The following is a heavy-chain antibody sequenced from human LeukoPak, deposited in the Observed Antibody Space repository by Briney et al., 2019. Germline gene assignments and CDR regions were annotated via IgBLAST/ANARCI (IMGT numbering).Heavy chain of an antibody. J-gene: IGHJ3*02. CDR2: ISSSSSYI. CDR3: ARDLREDGSGSSVAFDI. V-gene: IGHV3-21*01. D-gene: IGHD3-10*01. Sequence: PSETLSLTCAVYGGSFSGYYWSWIRQPPGKGLEWVSSISSSSSYIYYADSVKGRFTISRDNAKNSLYLQMNSLRAEDTAVYYCARDLREDGSGSSVAFDIWGQGTMVTVSS. CDR1: GGSFSGYY.